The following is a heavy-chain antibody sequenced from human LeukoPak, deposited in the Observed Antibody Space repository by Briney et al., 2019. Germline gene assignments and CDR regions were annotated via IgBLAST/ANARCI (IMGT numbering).Heavy chain of an antibody. D-gene: IGHD3-10*01. V-gene: IGHV3-23*01. J-gene: IGHJ4*02. CDR3: TKFSLRGTYSFDH. CDR2: ISASGGST. Sequence: GGSLRLSCPASGFTFNSNGMSWVRQAPGKGLEWVSVISASGGSTYYADSVRGRFTISRDNSKNTLYLQINSLRVEDTAVYYCTKFSLRGTYSFDHWGQGTLVTVSS. CDR1: GFTFNSNG.